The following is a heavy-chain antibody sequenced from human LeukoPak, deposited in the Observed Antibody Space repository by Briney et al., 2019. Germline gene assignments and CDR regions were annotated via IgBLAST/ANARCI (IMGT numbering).Heavy chain of an antibody. J-gene: IGHJ4*02. CDR2: ISSSSSTI. D-gene: IGHD3-22*01. Sequence: GGSLRLSCEASGFTFSSYSMNWVRQAPGKGLEWVSYISSSSSTIHYADSVRGRFTISRDNAKNSLYLQMNSLRAEDTAVYYCARDFHRRLYDSSGYYLYWGQGTLVTVSS. CDR3: ARDFHRRLYDSSGYYLY. V-gene: IGHV3-48*01. CDR1: GFTFSSYS.